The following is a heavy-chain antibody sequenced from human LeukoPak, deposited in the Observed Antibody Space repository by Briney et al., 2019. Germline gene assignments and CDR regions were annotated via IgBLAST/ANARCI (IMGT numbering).Heavy chain of an antibody. CDR2: IWYDGSHK. J-gene: IGHJ4*02. CDR1: GFIFNSYS. D-gene: IGHD3-9*01. V-gene: IGHV3-33*08. CDR3: ARALSRYFDWYLDY. Sequence: GGSLRLSCAASGFIFNSYSMNWVRQAPGKGLEWVAVIWYDGSHKYYADSVKGRFTISRENSKNTLYLQMNSLRAEDTAVYYCARALSRYFDWYLDYWGQGTLVTVSS.